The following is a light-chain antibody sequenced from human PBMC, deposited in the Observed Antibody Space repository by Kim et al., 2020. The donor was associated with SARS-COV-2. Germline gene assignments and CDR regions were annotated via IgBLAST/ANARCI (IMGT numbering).Light chain of an antibody. CDR2: GAI. Sequence: EIVLTQSPGTLSLSPGETATLSCRASQTVSDSYVAWYRLSPGQPPRLLIYGAIHRGTGIPDKFSGAGSGTSFTLTISRLEPEDFTLYFCQQYGSSPVTFGQGTRLEI. CDR1: QTVSDSY. V-gene: IGKV3-20*01. J-gene: IGKJ5*01. CDR3: QQYGSSPVT.